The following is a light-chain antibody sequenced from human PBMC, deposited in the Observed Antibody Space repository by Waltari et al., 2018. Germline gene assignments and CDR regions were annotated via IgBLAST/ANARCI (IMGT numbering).Light chain of an antibody. J-gene: IGKJ2*01. CDR3: LQYFDASRT. CDR1: QGLFYISNNKDY. CDR2: WSS. Sequence: IVMTQFPDSLAVSLGETATINCRSSQGLFYISNNKDYLGWYQPKPGLPPKLLIYWSSTRESGVPDRFSGSGSVTDFTLTISSLQAEDVAVYYCLQYFDASRTFGQGTKLEIK. V-gene: IGKV4-1*01.